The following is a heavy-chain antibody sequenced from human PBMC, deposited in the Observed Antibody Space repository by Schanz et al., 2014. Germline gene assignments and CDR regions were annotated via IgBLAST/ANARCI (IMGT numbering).Heavy chain of an antibody. CDR2: ISSGSSYA. V-gene: IGHV3-11*05. J-gene: IGHJ4*02. CDR1: GFTFRDYY. D-gene: IGHD1-20*01. CDR3: GRANNRRRISFDY. Sequence: QVQLAESGGGLVKPGGSLRLSCAASGFTFRDYYMRWIRQAPGKGLEWVSDISSGSSYANYADSVKGRFTISRDNAKTALYLQSSIPSAEDAADYCCGRANNRRRISFDYWGQGTLVTVSS.